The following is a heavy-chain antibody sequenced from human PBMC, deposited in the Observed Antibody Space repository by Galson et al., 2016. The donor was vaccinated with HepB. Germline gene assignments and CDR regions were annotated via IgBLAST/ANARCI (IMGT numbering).Heavy chain of an antibody. J-gene: IGHJ4*02. V-gene: IGHV4-59*01. CDR1: GGSISSYY. D-gene: IGHD2-15*01. Sequence: SETLSLTCTVSGGSISSYYWSWIRQPPGKGLAWIGNIYYSGSTNYDLSLKSRVTISLDTSKEQFSLRLTSVTAAVTAVYFCAIEEVVAATHYFDYWGQGTLVTVSS. CDR2: IYYSGST. CDR3: AIEEVVAATHYFDY.